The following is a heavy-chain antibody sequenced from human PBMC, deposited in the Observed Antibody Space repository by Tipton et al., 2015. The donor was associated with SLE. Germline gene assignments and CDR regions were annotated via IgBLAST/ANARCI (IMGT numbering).Heavy chain of an antibody. Sequence: SLRLSCAASGFTFSHNAMHWVRQAPGKGLEWVASISYDGSNKHYADALKGRFTISRDNSKNTLYLQMKSLRPEDTAVYFCAKYGLSGYHGWFDPWGQGTLVTVSS. CDR3: AKYGLSGYHGWFDP. J-gene: IGHJ5*02. CDR1: GFTFSHNA. V-gene: IGHV3-30*18. D-gene: IGHD2/OR15-2a*01. CDR2: ISYDGSNK.